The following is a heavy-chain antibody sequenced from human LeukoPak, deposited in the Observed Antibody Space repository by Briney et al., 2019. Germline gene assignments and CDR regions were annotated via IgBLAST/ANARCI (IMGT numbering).Heavy chain of an antibody. CDR2: ISYDGTNK. J-gene: IGHJ4*02. CDR3: ARGPSGYHNT. CDR1: GFTFSSYA. V-gene: IGHV3-30*14. Sequence: GRSLRLSCAASGFTFSSYAMHWVRQAPGKGLEWVTIISYDGTNKYYADSVKGRFTISRDNSKNTLYLQMNSLRAEDTAVYYCARGPSGYHNTGGQGTLVTVSS. D-gene: IGHD5-12*01.